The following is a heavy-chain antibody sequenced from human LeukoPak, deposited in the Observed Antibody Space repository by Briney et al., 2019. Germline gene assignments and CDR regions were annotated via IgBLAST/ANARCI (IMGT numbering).Heavy chain of an antibody. D-gene: IGHD3-22*01. V-gene: IGHV3-15*01. CDR3: TTAHHYYDPY. J-gene: IGHJ4*02. CDR2: VKSKTDGGTT. CDR1: GFTFTNSW. Sequence: GGSLRLSCAASGFTFTNSWMSWVRQAPGKELAWVGLVKSKTDGGTTDYAAPVKGRFTISRDDSKTTLYLQMNSLKTEDTAVYYCTTAHHYYDPYWGQGSLVTVSS.